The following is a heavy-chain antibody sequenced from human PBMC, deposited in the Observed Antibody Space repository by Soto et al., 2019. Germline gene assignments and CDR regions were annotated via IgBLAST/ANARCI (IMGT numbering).Heavy chain of an antibody. D-gene: IGHD6-6*01. CDR2: IRSKAYGGTT. CDR3: TRARPRRVAARPLVYKWFDH. Sequence: PGGSLRLSCTASGFTFGDYAMSWFRQAPGKGLEWVGFIRSKAYGGTTEYAASVKGRFTISRDDSKSIAYLQMNSLKTEDTAVYYGTRARPRRVAARPLVYKWFDHWGQGTLVNVS. CDR1: GFTFGDYA. V-gene: IGHV3-49*03. J-gene: IGHJ5*02.